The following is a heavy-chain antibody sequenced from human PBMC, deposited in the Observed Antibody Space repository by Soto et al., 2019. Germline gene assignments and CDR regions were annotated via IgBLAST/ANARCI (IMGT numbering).Heavy chain of an antibody. J-gene: IGHJ5*02. V-gene: IGHV1-8*01. D-gene: IGHD6-19*01. CDR1: GYTFTSYD. Sequence: GASVKVSCKASGYTFTSYDINWVRQATGQGLEWMGWMNPNSGNTGYAQKFQGRVTMTRNTSISTAYMELSSLRSEDTAVYYCAGRSSGWYHNWFDPWGQGTLVTVSS. CDR2: MNPNSGNT. CDR3: AGRSSGWYHNWFDP.